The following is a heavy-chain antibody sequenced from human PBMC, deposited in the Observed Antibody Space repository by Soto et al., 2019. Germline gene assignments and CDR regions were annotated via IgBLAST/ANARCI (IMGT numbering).Heavy chain of an antibody. CDR1: GVSISSYY. CDR3: ARSHYYDSSGYYFDY. V-gene: IGHV4-59*01. Sequence: PXETLSLTCTVAGVSISSYYWSWIRQPPGKGLEWIGYIYYSGSTNYNPSLKSRVTISVDTSKNQFSLKLSSVTAADTAVYYCARSHYYDSSGYYFDYWGQETLVTVSS. D-gene: IGHD3-22*01. CDR2: IYYSGST. J-gene: IGHJ4*02.